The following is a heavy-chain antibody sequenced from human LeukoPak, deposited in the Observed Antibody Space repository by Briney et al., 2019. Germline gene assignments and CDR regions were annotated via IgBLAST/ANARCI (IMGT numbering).Heavy chain of an antibody. CDR2: ISYDGTNT. CDR3: ARDPPGIAASGTYY. CDR1: GFTFSSFA. V-gene: IGHV3-30-3*01. Sequence: GGSLRLSCAASGFTFSSFAMHWVRQAPGKGLEWVAVISYDGTNTYYADSVKGRFTISRDNSKNTLYLQVSSLRAEDTAVYYCARDPPGIAASGTYYWGQGTLVTVSS. D-gene: IGHD6-13*01. J-gene: IGHJ4*02.